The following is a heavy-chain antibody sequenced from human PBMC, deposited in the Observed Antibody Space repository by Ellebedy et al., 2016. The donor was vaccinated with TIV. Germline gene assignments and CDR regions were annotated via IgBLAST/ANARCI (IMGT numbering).Heavy chain of an antibody. CDR2: IWYDGSNK. D-gene: IGHD6-13*01. J-gene: IGHJ6*02. Sequence: GGSLRLSCAASGFTFSSYGMHWVRQAPGKGLEWVAVIWYDGSNKYYADSVKGRFTISRDNSKNTLYLQMNSLRAEDTAVYYCARDRRSSSPTRWYYYGMDVWGQGTTVTVSS. CDR3: ARDRRSSSPTRWYYYGMDV. CDR1: GFTFSSYG. V-gene: IGHV3-30*19.